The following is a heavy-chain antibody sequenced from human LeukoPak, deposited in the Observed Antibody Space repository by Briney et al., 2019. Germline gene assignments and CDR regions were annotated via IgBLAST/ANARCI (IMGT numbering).Heavy chain of an antibody. Sequence: SETLSLTCTVSGGCISSSSYYWVWLRQPPGQGLEWIGYISYTGSATYSPSIKSRVTISGDTSKKHFSLKLTSMTAADTAIDYCARAGLRNDYDVNWFDPWGQGSLVTVTS. D-gene: IGHD4-17*01. CDR2: ISYTGSA. V-gene: IGHV4-61*03. J-gene: IGHJ5*02. CDR3: ARAGLRNDYDVNWFDP. CDR1: GGCISSSSYY.